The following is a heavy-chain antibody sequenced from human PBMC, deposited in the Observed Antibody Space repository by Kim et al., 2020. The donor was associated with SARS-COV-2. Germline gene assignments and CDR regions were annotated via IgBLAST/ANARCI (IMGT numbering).Heavy chain of an antibody. J-gene: IGHJ5*02. CDR2: IYPGDSDT. D-gene: IGHD6-19*01. Sequence: GESLKISCKGSGYSFTSYWIGWVRQMPGKGLEWMGIIYPGDSDTRYSPSFQGQVTISADKSISTAYLQWSSLKASDTAMYYCARAPLSSGWYLGNWFDPWGQGTLVTVSS. CDR3: ARAPLSSGWYLGNWFDP. V-gene: IGHV5-51*01. CDR1: GYSFTSYW.